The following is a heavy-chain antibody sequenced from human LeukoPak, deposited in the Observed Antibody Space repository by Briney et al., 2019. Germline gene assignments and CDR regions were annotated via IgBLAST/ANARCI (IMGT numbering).Heavy chain of an antibody. CDR2: ISYDGSNK. CDR3: ARGGQQMSDAMDV. D-gene: IGHD6-13*01. J-gene: IGHJ6*02. CDR1: GFTFSSYW. V-gene: IGHV3-30*13. Sequence: GGSLRLSCAASGFTFSSYWMSWVRQAPGKGLEWVAVISYDGSNKYYADSVKGRFTISKDNSKNRLYLQMNSLRTEDTAVYFCARGGQQMSDAMDVWGQGTTVTVSS.